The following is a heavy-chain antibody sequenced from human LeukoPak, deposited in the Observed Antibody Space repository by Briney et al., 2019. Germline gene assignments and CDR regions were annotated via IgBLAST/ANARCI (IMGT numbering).Heavy chain of an antibody. CDR3: AKQSYARSLGE. CDR2: TNSGGSSS. J-gene: IGHJ4*02. D-gene: IGHD2-8*01. V-gene: IGHV3-23*01. Sequence: GGSLRLFCATSGFPFSDFSMSWVRQAPGKGLEWISTTNSGGSSSDYAESVKGRFTISRDNSKNTLYLQMSSLRVEDTAMYYCAKQSYARSLGEGGPGTLVTVSS. CDR1: GFPFSDFS.